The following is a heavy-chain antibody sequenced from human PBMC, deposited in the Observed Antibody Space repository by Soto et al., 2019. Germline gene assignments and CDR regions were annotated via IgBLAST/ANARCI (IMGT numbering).Heavy chain of an antibody. J-gene: IGHJ3*02. CDR3: ARTYYYDSSGPKRSQAQIGAFDI. V-gene: IGHV1-46*01. CDR1: GYTFTSYY. D-gene: IGHD3-22*01. CDR2: INPSGGST. Sequence: SVKVYCKASGYTFTSYYMHWVRQAPGQGLEWMGIINPSGGSTSYAQKFQGRVTMTRDTSTSTVYMELSSLRSEDTAVYYCARTYYYDSSGPKRSQAQIGAFDIWGQGTMVTVSS.